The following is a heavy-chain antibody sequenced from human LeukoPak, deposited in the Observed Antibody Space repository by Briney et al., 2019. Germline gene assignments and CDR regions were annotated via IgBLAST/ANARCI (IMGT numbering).Heavy chain of an antibody. CDR2: ISSSSSII. Sequence: GGSLRLSCAASGFTFSSYSMNWVRQAPGKGLEWVSYISSSSSIIYYADSVKGRFTISRDNAKNSLYLQMNSLRAEDTAVYYCAKVDYYDSSGQDGFDYWGQGTLVTVSS. D-gene: IGHD3-22*01. V-gene: IGHV3-48*04. J-gene: IGHJ4*02. CDR3: AKVDYYDSSGQDGFDY. CDR1: GFTFSSYS.